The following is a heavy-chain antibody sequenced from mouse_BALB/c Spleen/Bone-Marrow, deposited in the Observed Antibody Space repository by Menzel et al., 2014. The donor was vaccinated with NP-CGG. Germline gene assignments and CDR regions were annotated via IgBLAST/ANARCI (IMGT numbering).Heavy chain of an antibody. J-gene: IGHJ2*01. V-gene: IGHV3-1*02. Sequence: VQLKHSGPDLVKPSQSISFTCAVTGYSIASGYSWHWIRQFPGNKLEWMGYIHYSGSTNYNPSLKSRISVTRDTSKNQFFLQLNSVTTEDTXXXXXXXXXXDSFDYWGXXTTLTVSS. CDR2: IHYSGST. CDR3: XXXXXDSFDY. CDR1: GYSIASGYS.